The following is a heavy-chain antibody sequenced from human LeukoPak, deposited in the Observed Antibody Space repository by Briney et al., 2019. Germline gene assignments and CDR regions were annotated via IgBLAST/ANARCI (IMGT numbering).Heavy chain of an antibody. CDR2: IKQDGSEK. CDR1: GFTFSSYW. Sequence: GGSLRLSCAASGFTFSSYWMSWVRQAPGKGLEWVANIKQDGSEKYYVDSVKGRFTISRDNAKNSLYLQMNSLRAEDTAVYYCAKIGSYSVLGAYYFDSWGQGTLVTVSS. V-gene: IGHV3-7*03. J-gene: IGHJ4*02. D-gene: IGHD1-26*01. CDR3: AKIGSYSVLGAYYFDS.